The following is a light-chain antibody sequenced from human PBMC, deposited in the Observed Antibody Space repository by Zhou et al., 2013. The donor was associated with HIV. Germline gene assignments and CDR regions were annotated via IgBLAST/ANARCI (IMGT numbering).Light chain of an antibody. CDR1: QSISTY. V-gene: IGKV1-39*01. Sequence: DIQMTQSPSSLSAFVGDRITITCRASQSISTYLIWYQQQPGKAPKVLIYGASSLQSGVPSRFSGSGSGTDFTLTISSLQPEDFATYYCQQSYSNFWTFGQGTKVEIK. J-gene: IGKJ1*01. CDR3: QQSYSNFWT. CDR2: GAS.